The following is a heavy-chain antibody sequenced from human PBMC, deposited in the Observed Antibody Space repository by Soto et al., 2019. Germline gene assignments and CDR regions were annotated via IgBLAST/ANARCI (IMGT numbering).Heavy chain of an antibody. CDR2: ITPSGGST. Sequence: QVQLVQSGAEVKKPGASVKVSCKASGYTFTSYYMHWVRQAPGQGLEWMGIITPSGGSTSYAQKFQGRVNMTRDTSTSTVYMELSSLRSEDTAVYYCAKSRDGLVGSFDYWGQGTLVTVSS. D-gene: IGHD3-10*01. V-gene: IGHV1-46*03. J-gene: IGHJ4*02. CDR1: GYTFTSYY. CDR3: AKSRDGLVGSFDY.